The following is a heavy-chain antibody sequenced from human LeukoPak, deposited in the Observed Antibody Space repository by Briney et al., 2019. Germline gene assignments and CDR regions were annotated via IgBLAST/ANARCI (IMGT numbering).Heavy chain of an antibody. Sequence: SETLSLTCAVYGGSFSGYYRSWIRQPPGKGLEWIGEINHSGSTNYNPSLKSRVTISVDTSKNQFSLKLSSVTAADTAVYYCARPHYDFWSGYYSNWFDPWGQGTLVTVSS. CDR2: INHSGST. J-gene: IGHJ5*02. V-gene: IGHV4-34*01. CDR1: GGSFSGYY. CDR3: ARPHYDFWSGYYSNWFDP. D-gene: IGHD3-3*01.